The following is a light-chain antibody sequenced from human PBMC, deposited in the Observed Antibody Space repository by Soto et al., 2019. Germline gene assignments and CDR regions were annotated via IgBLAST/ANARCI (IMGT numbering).Light chain of an antibody. CDR2: LNRDGSH. CDR1: SGHSSYA. J-gene: IGLJ2*01. Sequence: QSVLTQSPSASASLGASVKLTCTLSSGHSSYAIAWHQQQPEKGPRYLMELNRDGSHNKGDGIPDRFSGSSSGAERYLTISSLQSEDEADYYCQTWGTGSVVFGGGTKVTVL. V-gene: IGLV4-69*01. CDR3: QTWGTGSVV.